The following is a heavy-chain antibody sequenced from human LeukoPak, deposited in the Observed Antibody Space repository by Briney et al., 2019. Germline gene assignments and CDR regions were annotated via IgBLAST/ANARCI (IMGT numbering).Heavy chain of an antibody. J-gene: IGHJ4*02. V-gene: IGHV3-20*04. CDR3: ARAPITSPFYFDH. Sequence: GGSLRLSCSASGFGFGDQGMSWVHQVPGKGLEWVSGINWSGGSTGYADPVRGRFTISSDNAKNSLYLQMDSLTAEDTALYYCARAPITSPFYFDHWGQGTLVTVSS. D-gene: IGHD2-2*01. CDR2: INWSGGST. CDR1: GFGFGDQG.